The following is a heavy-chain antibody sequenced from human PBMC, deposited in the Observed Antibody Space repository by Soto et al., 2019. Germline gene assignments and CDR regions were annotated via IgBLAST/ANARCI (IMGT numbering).Heavy chain of an antibody. Sequence: QVQLQESAPGLVKPSETLSLTCTVSGGSVSSGSYYWSWIRQPPGTGLEWIGYIYYSGSTNYNPFRKSRVNISVDTSKNQCSLKLSSVTAADTAVYYCARSKKIVGATSWFDPLGPGTLITVAS. J-gene: IGHJ5*02. V-gene: IGHV4-61*01. D-gene: IGHD1-26*01. CDR3: ARSKKIVGATSWFDP. CDR1: GGSVSSGSYY. CDR2: IYYSGST.